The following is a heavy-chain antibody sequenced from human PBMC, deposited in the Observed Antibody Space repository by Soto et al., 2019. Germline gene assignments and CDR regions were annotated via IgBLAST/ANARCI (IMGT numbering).Heavy chain of an antibody. J-gene: IGHJ4*02. CDR3: ATDQGSSGYEIDY. D-gene: IGHD6-13*01. CDR1: GFTFSNYA. V-gene: IGHV3-23*01. Sequence: EVQLLESGGGLVQPGGSLRLSCAASGFTFSNYAVTWVRQAPGKGLEWVSTISGSGGSTYYADSVKGRFTISRDNSKNTLYLQMNSLRAEDTAVYYCATDQGSSGYEIDYWGQGTLVTVSS. CDR2: ISGSGGST.